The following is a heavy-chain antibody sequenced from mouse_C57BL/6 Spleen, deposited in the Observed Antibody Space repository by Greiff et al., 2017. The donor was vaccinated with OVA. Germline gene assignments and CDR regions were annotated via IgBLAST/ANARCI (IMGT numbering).Heavy chain of an antibody. V-gene: IGHV2-5*01. D-gene: IGHD3-1*01. CDR3: AKEGVGYYYAMDY. J-gene: IGHJ4*01. CDR2: IWRGGST. CDR1: GFSLTSYG. Sequence: QVQLQQSGPGLVQPSQSLSITCTVSGFSLTSYGVHWVRQSPGKGMEWLGVIWRGGSTDYNAAFMSRLSITKDNSKSQVFFKMNSLQADDTAIYYCAKEGVGYYYAMDYWGQGTSVTVSS.